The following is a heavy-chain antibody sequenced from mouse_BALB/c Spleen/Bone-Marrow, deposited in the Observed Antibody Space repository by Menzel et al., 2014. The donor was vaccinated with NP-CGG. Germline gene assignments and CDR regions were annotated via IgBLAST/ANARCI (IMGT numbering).Heavy chain of an antibody. CDR3: ARWAGNGGY. CDR2: INPSNGRT. Sequence: QDQRKQPGAELVKPGASVKLSCKDSGYTFTSYWMHWVKQRPGQGLEWIGEINPSNGRTNYNEKFKSKATLTVDKSSSTAYMQLSSLTSEDSAVYYCARWAGNGGYWVQGPPRT. J-gene: IGHJ2*01. CDR1: GYTFTSYW. V-gene: IGHV1S81*02. D-gene: IGHD3-3*01.